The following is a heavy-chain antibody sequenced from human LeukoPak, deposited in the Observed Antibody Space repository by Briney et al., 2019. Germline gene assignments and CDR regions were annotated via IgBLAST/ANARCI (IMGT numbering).Heavy chain of an antibody. CDR2: ISGSGGNT. Sequence: GGSLRLSCAASGFTFNNYAMSWVRQAPGKGLEWFSAISGSGGNTYYADSVKGRFTISRDNSKNTLYLQMNSLRAEDTAVYYCAKEIMETTYFDYWGQGTLVTVSS. CDR3: AKEIMETTYFDY. J-gene: IGHJ4*02. V-gene: IGHV3-23*01. D-gene: IGHD3-16*01. CDR1: GFTFNNYA.